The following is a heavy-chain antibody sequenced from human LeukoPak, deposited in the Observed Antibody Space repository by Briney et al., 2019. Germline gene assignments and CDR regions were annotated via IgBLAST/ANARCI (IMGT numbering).Heavy chain of an antibody. CDR3: ARVIKSAYYYGSGSDGYDY. CDR2: INPSGGST. Sequence: ASVKVSCKASGYTFTSYYMQWVGQAPGQGLEWMGIINPSGGSTSYAQKFQGRVTMTRDTSTSTVYMELSSLRSEDTAVYYCARVIKSAYYYGSGSDGYDYWGQGTLVTVSS. D-gene: IGHD3-10*01. CDR1: GYTFTSYY. V-gene: IGHV1-46*01. J-gene: IGHJ4*02.